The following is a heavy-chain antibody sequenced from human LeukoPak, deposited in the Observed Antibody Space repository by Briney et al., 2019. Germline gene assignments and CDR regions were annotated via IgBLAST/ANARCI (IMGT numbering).Heavy chain of an antibody. CDR2: IYTSGST. D-gene: IGHD2-21*01. V-gene: IGHV4-4*09. J-gene: IGHJ6*03. CDR3: ANCIRHVHYYMDV. Sequence: SETLSLTCSVSGGSFDSKYWSWIRQPPGKGLEWIGYIYTSGSTNFNPSLRSRVAMSIDTSKNQFSLKVYSVTAADTAVYYCANCIRHVHYYMDVWGKGTTVIVSS. CDR1: GGSFDSKY.